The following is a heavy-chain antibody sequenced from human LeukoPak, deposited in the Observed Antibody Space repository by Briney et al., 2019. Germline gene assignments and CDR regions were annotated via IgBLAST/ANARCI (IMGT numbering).Heavy chain of an antibody. V-gene: IGHV1-2*02. D-gene: IGHD6-6*01. CDR2: INPNSGGT. Sequence: ASVKVSCKASGYTFTGYYMHWVRQAPGQGLEWTGWINPNSGGTNYAQKFQGRVTMTRDTSISTAYMELSRLRSDDTAVYYCARAGSIAARPDYWGQGTLVTVSS. CDR1: GYTFTGYY. CDR3: ARAGSIAARPDY. J-gene: IGHJ4*02.